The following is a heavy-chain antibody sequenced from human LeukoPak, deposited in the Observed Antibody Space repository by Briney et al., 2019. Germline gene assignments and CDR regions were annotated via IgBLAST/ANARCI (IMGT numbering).Heavy chain of an antibody. J-gene: IGHJ3*02. CDR3: ARGSYRYNWNDVRVFDAFDI. CDR2: INPSGGST. CDR1: GFLFSVYY. V-gene: IGHV1-46*01. D-gene: IGHD1-1*01. Sequence: ASVKVSCKASGFLFSVYYMHWVRQVPGQGLEWMGIINPSGGSTSYAQKFRGRVTMTRDTSTSTVYMELSSLRSEDTAVYYCARGSYRYNWNDVRVFDAFDIWGQGTMVTVSS.